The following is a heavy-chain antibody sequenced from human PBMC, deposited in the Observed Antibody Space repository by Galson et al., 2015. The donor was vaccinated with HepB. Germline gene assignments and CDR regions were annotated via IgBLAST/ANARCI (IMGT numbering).Heavy chain of an antibody. V-gene: IGHV3-21*01. Sequence: SLRLSCAASGFTFSNYSMNWVRQAPGKGLEWVSSISSSSSYIYYADSVKGRFTISRDNAKNSLYLQMNSLRAEDTAVYYCARDGLSIAARTWFDYWGQGTLVTVSS. CDR3: ARDGLSIAARTWFDY. J-gene: IGHJ4*02. D-gene: IGHD6-6*01. CDR2: ISSSSSYI. CDR1: GFTFSNYS.